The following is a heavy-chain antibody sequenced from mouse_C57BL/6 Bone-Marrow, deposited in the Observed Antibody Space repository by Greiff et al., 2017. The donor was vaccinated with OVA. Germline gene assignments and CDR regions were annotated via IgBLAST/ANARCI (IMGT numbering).Heavy chain of an antibody. CDR3: ARQLRLSYYFDY. Sequence: QVHVKQSGAELVKPGASVKLSCKASGYTFTSYWMHWVKQRPGRGLEWIGRIDPNSGGTKYNEKFKSKATLTVDKPSSTAYMQLSSLTSEDSAVYYCARQLRLSYYFDYWGQGTTLTVSS. V-gene: IGHV1-72*01. CDR2: IDPNSGGT. D-gene: IGHD3-2*02. J-gene: IGHJ2*01. CDR1: GYTFTSYW.